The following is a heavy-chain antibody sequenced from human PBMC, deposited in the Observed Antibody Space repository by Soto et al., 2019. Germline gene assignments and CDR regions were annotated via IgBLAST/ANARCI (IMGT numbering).Heavy chain of an antibody. CDR2: ISSSSSYT. J-gene: IGHJ4*02. CDR1: GFTFSDYY. D-gene: IGHD3-22*01. V-gene: IGHV3-11*05. Sequence: PGGSLRLSCAASGFTFSDYYMSWIRQAPGKGLEWVSYISSSSSYTNYADSVKGRFTISRDNAKNSLYLQMNSLRAEDTAVYYCARDTEYYYDSSGIDYWGQGTLVTVSS. CDR3: ARDTEYYYDSSGIDY.